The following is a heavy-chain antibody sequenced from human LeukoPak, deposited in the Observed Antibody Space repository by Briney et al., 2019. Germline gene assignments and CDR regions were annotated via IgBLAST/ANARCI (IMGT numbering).Heavy chain of an antibody. Sequence: ASVKVSCKASGYTFTGYYMHWVRQAPGQGLERMGWINPNSGGTNYAQKFQGRVTMTRDTSISTAYMELSRLRSDDTAVYYCARDRGNWGGRDAFDIWGQGTMVTVSS. CDR3: ARDRGNWGGRDAFDI. CDR2: INPNSGGT. CDR1: GYTFTGYY. D-gene: IGHD7-27*01. V-gene: IGHV1-2*02. J-gene: IGHJ3*02.